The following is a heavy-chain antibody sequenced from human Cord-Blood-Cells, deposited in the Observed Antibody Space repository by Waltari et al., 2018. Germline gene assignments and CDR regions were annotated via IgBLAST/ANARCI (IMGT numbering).Heavy chain of an antibody. J-gene: IGHJ4*02. CDR3: ARGVAAAGTGDY. V-gene: IGHV4-34*01. Sequence: HVQLQQWGAGLLKPSETLSLTCAVSGGSFSGYYRSWLRQPPGKGLEWIGEINHSGSTNYNPSLKSRVTISVDTSKNQFSLKLSSVTAADTAVYYCARGVAAAGTGDYWGQGTLVTVSS. CDR2: INHSGST. D-gene: IGHD6-13*01. CDR1: GGSFSGYY.